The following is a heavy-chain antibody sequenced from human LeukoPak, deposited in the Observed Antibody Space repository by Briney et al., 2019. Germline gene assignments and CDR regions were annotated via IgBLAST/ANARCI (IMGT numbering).Heavy chain of an antibody. Sequence: ASVKVSFKSSGYTFTSYDVNWVRQATGQGLEWMGFVNPNSGHTGYAQKFQGRVTMTTNNSISTAYMELSSLRSEDTAVYYCARGAPGSYCSGGSCPYFDYWGQGTLVSVSS. J-gene: IGHJ4*02. V-gene: IGHV1-8*01. CDR2: VNPNSGHT. CDR3: ARGAPGSYCSGGSCPYFDY. D-gene: IGHD2-15*01. CDR1: GYTFTSYD.